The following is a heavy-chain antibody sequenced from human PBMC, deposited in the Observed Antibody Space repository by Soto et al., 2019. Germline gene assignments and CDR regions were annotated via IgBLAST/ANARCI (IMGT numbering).Heavy chain of an antibody. Sequence: QVQLQESGPGLVKPSQTLSLTCTVSGGSMSNGYYYWSWVRQNPGKVLEWIGHIYHSGRTYYNPSLKSRVGLLVDTSKNQFSLNLNSVTAADTAVYYCAIWVEVSLAYFDSWGQGTPVTVSS. CDR1: GGSMSNGYYY. V-gene: IGHV4-31*03. CDR2: IYHSGRT. J-gene: IGHJ4*02. D-gene: IGHD1-20*01. CDR3: AIWVEVSLAYFDS.